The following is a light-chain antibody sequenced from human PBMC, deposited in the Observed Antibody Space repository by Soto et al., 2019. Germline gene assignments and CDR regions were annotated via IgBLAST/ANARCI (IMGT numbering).Light chain of an antibody. Sequence: EILLTQSPATLSLSPGERATLSCRASQSVSSYLAWYQQKPGQTPRLLIYDASNRATGIPARFSGSGSGTAFTLTISSLEPQDFEVYYCQQRRNRPPGTFGQGNKLEIK. J-gene: IGKJ2*02. CDR1: QSVSSY. V-gene: IGKV3-11*01. CDR3: QQRRNRPPGT. CDR2: DAS.